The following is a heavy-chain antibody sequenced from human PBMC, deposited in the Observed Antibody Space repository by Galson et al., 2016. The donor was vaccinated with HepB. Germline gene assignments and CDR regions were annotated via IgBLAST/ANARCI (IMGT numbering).Heavy chain of an antibody. CDR1: GITFSTYS. CDR3: VRDPGYYDSSGRYYSDGLDL. V-gene: IGHV3-48*02. CDR2: ISPGSNRI. Sequence: SLRLSCAVSGITFSTYSMNWVRQAPGKGLEWVSYISPGSNRIYYADSVKGRFTISRDNAKNSLYLQMNSLRDEDTAVYYGVRDPGYYDSSGRYYSDGLDLCGQGTTVTVSS. J-gene: IGHJ6*02. D-gene: IGHD3-22*01.